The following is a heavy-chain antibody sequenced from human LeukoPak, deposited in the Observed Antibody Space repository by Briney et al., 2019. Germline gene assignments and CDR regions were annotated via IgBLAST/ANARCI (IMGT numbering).Heavy chain of an antibody. CDR2: INHSGST. Sequence: SETLSLTCAVYGGSFSGYYWSWIHQPPGKGLEWIGEINHSGSTNYNPSLKSRVTISVDTSKNQFSLKLSSVTAADTAVYYCARVRSSDFWSGYYTDYDYWGQGTLVTVSS. D-gene: IGHD3-3*01. CDR1: GGSFSGYY. V-gene: IGHV4-34*01. J-gene: IGHJ4*02. CDR3: ARVRSSDFWSGYYTDYDY.